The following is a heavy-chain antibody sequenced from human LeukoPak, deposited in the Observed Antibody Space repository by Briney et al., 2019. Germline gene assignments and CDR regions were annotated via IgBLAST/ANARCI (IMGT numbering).Heavy chain of an antibody. CDR2: INHSGST. CDR1: GGSFSGYY. J-gene: IGHJ4*02. D-gene: IGHD6-6*01. Sequence: SETLSPTCAAYGGSFSGYYWSWIRQPPGKGLEWIGGINHSGSTNYNPSLKSRVTISVDTSKNQFSLKLSSVTAADAAVYYCARGPIRIAARIHFDYWGQGTLVTVSS. CDR3: ARGPIRIAARIHFDY. V-gene: IGHV4-34*01.